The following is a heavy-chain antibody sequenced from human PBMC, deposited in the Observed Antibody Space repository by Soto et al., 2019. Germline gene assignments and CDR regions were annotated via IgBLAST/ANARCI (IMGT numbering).Heavy chain of an antibody. CDR3: AAAQGTVTTLDY. V-gene: IGHV1-58*01. J-gene: IGHJ4*02. CDR2: IVVGSGNT. CDR1: GFPSTSSA. D-gene: IGHD4-17*01. Sequence: SVKVSCKAAGFPSTSSAVQWVRQARGQRLEWIGWIVVGSGNTNYAQKFQERVTITRDMSTSTAYMELSSLRSEDTAVYYCAAAQGTVTTLDYWGQGTLVTVSS.